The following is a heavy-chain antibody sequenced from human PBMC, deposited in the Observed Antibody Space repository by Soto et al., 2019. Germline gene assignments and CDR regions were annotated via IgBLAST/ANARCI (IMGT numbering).Heavy chain of an antibody. CDR1: GYSFTSYW. D-gene: IGHD5-12*01. J-gene: IGHJ5*02. V-gene: IGHV5-51*01. CDR3: ARAIEMATIGWFDP. Sequence: GESLKISCKASGYSFTSYWIGWVRQMPGKGLEWMGIIYPGDSDTRYRPSLLGQVTISADKSISTAYLQWSSLKASDTAICYCARAIEMATIGWFDPWGQGTLVTVSS. CDR2: IYPGDSDT.